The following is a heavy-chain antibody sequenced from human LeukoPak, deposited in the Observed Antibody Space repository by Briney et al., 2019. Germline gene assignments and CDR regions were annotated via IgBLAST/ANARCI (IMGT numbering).Heavy chain of an antibody. CDR1: GGSIRGYY. D-gene: IGHD6-19*01. CDR3: ARGYTDGWLIGY. CDR2: IYYSGST. Sequence: SETLSLTCSVSGGSIRGYYCSWIRQPPGQGLERIGYIYYSGSTNYNPSLKSRVIISRDTSKNQLSLNLSSVTAADTAVYYCARGYTDGWLIGYWGQGSLVTVSS. V-gene: IGHV4-59*08. J-gene: IGHJ4*02.